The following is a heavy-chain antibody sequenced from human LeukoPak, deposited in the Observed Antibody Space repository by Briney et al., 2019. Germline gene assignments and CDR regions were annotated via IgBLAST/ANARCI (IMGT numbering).Heavy chain of an antibody. D-gene: IGHD6-6*01. Sequence: GGSLRLSCAASGFSFTSYNFHWVRQAPGKGLQCLGFISYDGNIKYENSVKGRFTISRDNSKNTLYLQMNSLRAEDTAVYYCAKPGSSRGIAGRRPTKYYFDYWGQGTLVTVSS. CDR1: GFSFTSYN. J-gene: IGHJ4*02. CDR2: ISYDGNIK. CDR3: AKPGSSRGIAGRRPTKYYFDY. V-gene: IGHV3-30*18.